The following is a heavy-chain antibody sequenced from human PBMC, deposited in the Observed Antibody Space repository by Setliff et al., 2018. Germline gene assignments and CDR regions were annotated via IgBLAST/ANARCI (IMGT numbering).Heavy chain of an antibody. D-gene: IGHD4-4*01. Sequence: PSETLSLTCDVYDGAFSTYYWTWIRQPPGKGLEWIGEMHQSGRTKFNPSLKSRVTMSVDPSKNHFSLKVTSVTVADTAVYYCAREGPESDSSGYMDVWGQGTTGTV. CDR3: AREGPESDSSGYMDV. CDR2: MHQSGRT. J-gene: IGHJ6*03. CDR1: DGAFSTYY. V-gene: IGHV4-34*01.